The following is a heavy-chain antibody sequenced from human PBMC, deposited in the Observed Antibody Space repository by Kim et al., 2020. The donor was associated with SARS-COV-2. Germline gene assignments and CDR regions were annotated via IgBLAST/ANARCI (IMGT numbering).Heavy chain of an antibody. V-gene: IGHV4-31*02. CDR3: AGVFYYDSSGYYPFDY. D-gene: IGHD3-22*01. J-gene: IGHJ4*02. Sequence: SLKSRVTKSVDTSKNQFSLKLSSVTAADTAVYYCAGVFYYDSSGYYPFDYWGQGTLVTVSS.